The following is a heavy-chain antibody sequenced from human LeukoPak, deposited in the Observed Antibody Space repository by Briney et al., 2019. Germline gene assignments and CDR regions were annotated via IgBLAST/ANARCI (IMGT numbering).Heavy chain of an antibody. Sequence: SETLSLTCTVSGGSTSSSNYYWGWIRQPPGKGLEWIGGIHYSGNTYYNPSLKSRVTISIDTSKNQFSLKLRSVTAADTAVYYCARLGAGPTYYDFWSGYSSFYFDYWGQGTLVTVSS. CDR2: IHYSGNT. CDR3: ARLGAGPTYYDFWSGYSSFYFDY. J-gene: IGHJ4*02. V-gene: IGHV4-39*01. D-gene: IGHD3-3*01. CDR1: GGSTSSSNYY.